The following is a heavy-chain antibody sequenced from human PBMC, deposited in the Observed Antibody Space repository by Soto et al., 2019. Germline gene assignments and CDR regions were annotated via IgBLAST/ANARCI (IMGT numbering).Heavy chain of an antibody. CDR3: TRGYGDYVRDY. V-gene: IGHV3-73*01. D-gene: IGHD4-17*01. CDR1: GFTFSGSA. J-gene: IGHJ4*02. Sequence: EVQLVESGGGLVQPGESLKLSCAVSGFTFSGSAMHWVRQASGKGVEWVGRIRSKANNYATAYAASVKGRFTISRDDSKNTAYLQMNSLKSEDTGVYYCTRGYGDYVRDYWGQGTLVTVSS. CDR2: IRSKANNYAT.